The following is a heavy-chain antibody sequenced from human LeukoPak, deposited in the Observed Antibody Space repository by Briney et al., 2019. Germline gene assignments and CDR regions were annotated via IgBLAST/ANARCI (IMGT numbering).Heavy chain of an antibody. V-gene: IGHV1-18*04. CDR2: ISAYNGNT. CDR3: RWGGDHLSGDP. Sequence: ASVKVSCKASGYTFTSYGISWVRQAPGQGLEWMGWISAYNGNTNYAQKLQGRVTMTTDTSTSTAYMELRSLTSEDTAVYCARWGGDHLSGDPWGQGTLVTVSS. D-gene: IGHD2-21*02. J-gene: IGHJ5*02. CDR1: GYTFTSYG.